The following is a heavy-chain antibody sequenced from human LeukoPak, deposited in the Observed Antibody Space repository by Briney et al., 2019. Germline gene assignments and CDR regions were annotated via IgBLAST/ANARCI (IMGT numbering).Heavy chain of an antibody. CDR3: ARANYDFDAFDI. V-gene: IGHV3-21*01. D-gene: IGHD3-22*01. CDR1: GFTFSSYS. CDR2: ISSSSSYI. Sequence: GGSLRLSCAASGFTFSSYSMNWVRQAPGKGLEWVSSISSSSSYIYYADSMKGRFTISRDNAKNSLYLQMNSLRAEDTAVYYCARANYDFDAFDIWGQGTMVTVSS. J-gene: IGHJ3*02.